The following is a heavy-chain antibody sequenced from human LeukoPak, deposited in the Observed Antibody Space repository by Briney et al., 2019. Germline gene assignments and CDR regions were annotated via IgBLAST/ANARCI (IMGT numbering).Heavy chain of an antibody. J-gene: IGHJ4*02. CDR2: INPSGGST. Sequence: GASVKVSCKASGYNFTSNYIHWVRQAPGQGLERMGIINPSGGSTSYAQKFQGRVTMTRDTSTSTVYMERRSLSSEDTAVYYCARVGPWGSFDYWGQGTRVTVSS. V-gene: IGHV1-46*03. CDR3: ARVGPWGSFDY. D-gene: IGHD7-27*01. CDR1: GYNFTSNY.